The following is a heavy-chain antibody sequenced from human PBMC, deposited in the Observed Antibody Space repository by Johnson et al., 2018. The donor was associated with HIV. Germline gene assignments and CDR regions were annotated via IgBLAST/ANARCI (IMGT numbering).Heavy chain of an antibody. CDR1: GFTFSDYY. D-gene: IGHD3-22*01. CDR2: RWYDGSNT. Sequence: QVQLVASGGGLVKQGGSLRLSCAASGFTFSDYYMSSLPQAPGKGLAWGAVRWYDGSNTYYADSVKGRFTISRDNSKNTLYLQINSLRAEDTAVYYRASPWVVVVITRLGHEAFDIWGQGTMVTVSS. V-gene: IGHV3-33*01. CDR3: ASPWVVVVITRLGHEAFDI. J-gene: IGHJ3*02.